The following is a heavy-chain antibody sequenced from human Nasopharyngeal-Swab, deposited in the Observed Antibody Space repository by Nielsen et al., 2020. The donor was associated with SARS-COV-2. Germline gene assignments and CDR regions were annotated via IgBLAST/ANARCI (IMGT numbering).Heavy chain of an antibody. CDR3: ARAYSSSWRTNFDY. Sequence: SETLSLTCTVSGGSISSSSYYWGWIRQPPGKGLEWIGSIYYSGSTYYNPSLKSRVTISVDTSKNQFSLKLSPVTAADTAVYYCARAYSSSWRTNFDYWGQGTLVTVSS. V-gene: IGHV4-39*01. CDR1: GGSISSSSYY. CDR2: IYYSGST. D-gene: IGHD6-13*01. J-gene: IGHJ4*02.